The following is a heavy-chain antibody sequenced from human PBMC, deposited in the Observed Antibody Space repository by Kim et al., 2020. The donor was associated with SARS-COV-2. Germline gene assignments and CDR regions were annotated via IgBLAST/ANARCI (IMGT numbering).Heavy chain of an antibody. D-gene: IGHD3-10*01. CDR3: ARDMNLMVRGAPDFDY. Sequence: GGSLRLSCAASGFTFSSYWMSWVRQAPGKGLEWVANIKQDGSEKYYVDSVKGRFTISRDNAKNSLHLQMNSLRAEDTAVYYCARDMNLMVRGAPDFDYWGQGTLVTVSS. CDR2: IKQDGSEK. J-gene: IGHJ4*02. CDR1: GFTFSSYW. V-gene: IGHV3-7*03.